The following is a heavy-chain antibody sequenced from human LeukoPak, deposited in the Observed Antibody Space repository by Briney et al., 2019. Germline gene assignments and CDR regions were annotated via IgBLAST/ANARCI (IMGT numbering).Heavy chain of an antibody. V-gene: IGHV4-59*08. J-gene: IGHJ6*03. Sequence: SETLSLTCTVSGGSLSSYYWSWIRQPPGKGLEWIGYIYYSGSTNYNPSLTSRVTISVDTSKNQFSLKLSSVTAADTAVYYCAGQLRKWELGIRYYYMDVWGKGTTVTVSS. CDR3: AGQLRKWELGIRYYYMDV. CDR2: IYYSGST. CDR1: GGSLSSYY. D-gene: IGHD1-26*01.